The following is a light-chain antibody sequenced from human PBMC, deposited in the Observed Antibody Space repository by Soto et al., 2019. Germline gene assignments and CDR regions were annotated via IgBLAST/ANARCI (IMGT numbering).Light chain of an antibody. CDR3: QQRSTWPT. CDR1: QSIGSY. CDR2: DAS. Sequence: EIVLTQSPATLSLSPGGRATLSCRASQSIGSYLAWYQQKPGQAPRLVIYDASSRSAGIPARFSGSGSGTDSTLTINSLEPEDFAVYYCQQRSTWPTFGQGTRLEIK. V-gene: IGKV3-11*01. J-gene: IGKJ5*01.